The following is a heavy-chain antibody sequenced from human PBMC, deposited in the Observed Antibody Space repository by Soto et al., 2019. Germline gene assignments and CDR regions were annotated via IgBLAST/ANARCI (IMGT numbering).Heavy chain of an antibody. V-gene: IGHV1-69*01. CDR1: GGTFSSYA. Sequence: QVQLVQSGAEVKKPGSSVKVSCKASGGTFSSYAISWVRQAPGQGLEWVVGIIPIFGTANYAQKFQGRVTITADESTSTAYMELSSLRSDDTAVYYCGREVSIFGVVYYYYGMDVWGQGTTVTVS. CDR3: GREVSIFGVVYYYYGMDV. D-gene: IGHD3-3*01. J-gene: IGHJ6*02. CDR2: IIPIFGTA.